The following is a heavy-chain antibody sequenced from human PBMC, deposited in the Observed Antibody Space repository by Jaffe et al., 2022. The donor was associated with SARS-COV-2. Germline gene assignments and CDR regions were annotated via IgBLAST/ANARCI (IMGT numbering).Heavy chain of an antibody. Sequence: QVQLQQWGAGLLKPSETLSLTCAVYGGSFSGYYWSWIRQPPGKGLEWIGEINHSGSTNYNPSLKSRVTISVDTSKNQFSLKLSSVTAADTAVYYCARGRYVWGSYRHRWFDPWGQGTLVTVSS. D-gene: IGHD3-16*02. CDR1: GGSFSGYY. CDR3: ARGRYVWGSYRHRWFDP. J-gene: IGHJ5*02. V-gene: IGHV4-34*01. CDR2: INHSGST.